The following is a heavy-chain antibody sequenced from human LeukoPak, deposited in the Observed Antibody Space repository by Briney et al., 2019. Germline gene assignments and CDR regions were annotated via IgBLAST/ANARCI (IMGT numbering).Heavy chain of an antibody. Sequence: GGSLRLSCAASGFTFSSYEMNWVRQAPGKGLEWVSYISSSGSTIYYADSVKGRFTISRDNAKNSLYLQMNSLRAEDTAVYYCARLGYCSGGSRYLVYYYGMDVWGQGTTVTVSS. J-gene: IGHJ6*02. CDR3: ARLGYCSGGSRYLVYYYGMDV. CDR2: ISSSGSTI. D-gene: IGHD2-15*01. CDR1: GFTFSSYE. V-gene: IGHV3-48*03.